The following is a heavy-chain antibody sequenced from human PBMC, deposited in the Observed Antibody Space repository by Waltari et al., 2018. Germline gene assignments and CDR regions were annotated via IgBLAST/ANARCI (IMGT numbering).Heavy chain of an antibody. J-gene: IGHJ4*02. Sequence: QVQLVQSGAEVKKPGASVKISCQASGYTFTASYMHWVRQAPGQGLEWMGWVNPKSGSTRFAQKFEGRVTMTSDTSIKTAYMELRTLRSDDTAVYYCAREGGGSTWFDYWGQGTLVTVSS. CDR3: AREGGGSTWFDY. CDR2: VNPKSGST. V-gene: IGHV1-2*02. D-gene: IGHD6-13*01. CDR1: GYTFTASY.